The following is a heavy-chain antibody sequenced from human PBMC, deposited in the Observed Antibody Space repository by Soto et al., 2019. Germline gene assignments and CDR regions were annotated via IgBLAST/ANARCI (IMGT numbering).Heavy chain of an antibody. D-gene: IGHD3-9*01. CDR2: MDPKSSDK. Sequence: QVQLVQSGAEVKKPGASVKVSCTASGYTFTSYDINWVRQAAGQGLEWMAWMDPKSSDKGYEQKFQGSVTLTKDTSISTAYMELSSLGSEDTAVYYCARKLVGKPCGLDLWGQGTTVTVSS. CDR1: GYTFTSYD. CDR3: ARKLVGKPCGLDL. V-gene: IGHV1-8*01. J-gene: IGHJ6*02.